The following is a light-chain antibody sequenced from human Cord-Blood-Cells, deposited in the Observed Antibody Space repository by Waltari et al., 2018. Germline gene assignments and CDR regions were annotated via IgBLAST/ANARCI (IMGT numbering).Light chain of an antibody. V-gene: IGLV2-14*01. CDR2: DVS. CDR1: SSDGGGYNY. Sequence: QSALTQPAPVSGSPGQSLTLSCTGTSSDGGGYNYVSWYQQHPGKAPKLMIYDVSKRPSGVSNRFSGSKSGNTASLTISGLQAEDEADYYCSSYTSSSTYWVFGGGTKLTVL. CDR3: SSYTSSSTYWV. J-gene: IGLJ3*02.